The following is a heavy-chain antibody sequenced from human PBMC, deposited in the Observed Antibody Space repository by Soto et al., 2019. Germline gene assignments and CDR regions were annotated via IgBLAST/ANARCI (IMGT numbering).Heavy chain of an antibody. CDR1: GFTFSSYA. J-gene: IGHJ3*02. V-gene: IGHV3-30-3*01. CDR2: ISYDGSNK. CDR3: ARDLNPMTARLPWI. Sequence: QVQLVESGGGVVQPGRSLRLSCAASGFTFSSYAMHWVRQAPGKGLEWVAVISYDGSNKYYADSVKGRFTISRDNSKNTLYLPMNSLRAEDTAVYYCARDLNPMTARLPWIWGQGTMVTVSS. D-gene: IGHD2-21*02.